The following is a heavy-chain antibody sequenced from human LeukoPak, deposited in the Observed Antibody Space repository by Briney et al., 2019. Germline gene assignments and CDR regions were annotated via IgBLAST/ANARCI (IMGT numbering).Heavy chain of an antibody. J-gene: IGHJ4*02. D-gene: IGHD3-22*01. Sequence: SVKVSCKASGYTFTSYYMHWVRQAPGQGLEWMGRIIPILGIANYAQKFQGRVTITADKSTSTAYMELSSLRSEDTAVYYCARGNNYYDSSAFDYWGQGTLVTVSS. CDR2: IIPILGIA. V-gene: IGHV1-69*04. CDR3: ARGNNYYDSSAFDY. CDR1: GYTFTSYY.